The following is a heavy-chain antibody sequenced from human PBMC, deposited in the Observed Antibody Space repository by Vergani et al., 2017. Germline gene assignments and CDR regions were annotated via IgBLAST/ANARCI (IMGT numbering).Heavy chain of an antibody. CDR3: ARSLVAGKGGD. J-gene: IGHJ4*02. CDR1: GFTFSSYS. V-gene: IGHV3-48*01. D-gene: IGHD6-19*01. CDR2: ISTTSDTI. Sequence: DVQLVESGGDLVQPGGSLRLSCAASGFTFSSYSMNWVRQAPGKGLEWISFISTTSDTIYYADSVRGRFTISKDNAKNSLYLDMNSLRVEDTAVYFCARSLVAGKGGDWGQGTRVAVSS.